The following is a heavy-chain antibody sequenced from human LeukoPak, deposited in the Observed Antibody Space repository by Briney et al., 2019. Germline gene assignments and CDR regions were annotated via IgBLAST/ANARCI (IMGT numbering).Heavy chain of an antibody. J-gene: IGHJ3*02. CDR3: ARRRGDYGSGELNI. Sequence: SETLSLTCTVSGGSISSSSYYWGWIRQPPGKGLEWIGYIYYSGSTNYNPSLKSRVTISVDTSKNQFSLKLSSVTAADTAVYYCARRRGDYGSGELNIWGQGTMVTVSS. CDR1: GGSISSSSYY. D-gene: IGHD3-10*01. CDR2: IYYSGST. V-gene: IGHV4-61*05.